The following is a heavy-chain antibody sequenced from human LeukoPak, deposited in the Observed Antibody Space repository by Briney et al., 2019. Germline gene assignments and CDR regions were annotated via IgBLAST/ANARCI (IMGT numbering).Heavy chain of an antibody. CDR1: NGSISSGAYS. CDR3: ARDWSSSSYTYYYYYMDV. D-gene: IGHD6-6*01. V-gene: IGHV4-30-4*07. CDR2: IYNSGSA. Sequence: SETLSLTCAVSNGSISSGAYSWSWIRQPPGKALEWIGYIYNSGSAYYNPSLKSRFTISVDTSKNQFSLKLSSVTAADTAVYHCARDWSSSSYTYYYYYMDVWGKGTTVTVSS. J-gene: IGHJ6*03.